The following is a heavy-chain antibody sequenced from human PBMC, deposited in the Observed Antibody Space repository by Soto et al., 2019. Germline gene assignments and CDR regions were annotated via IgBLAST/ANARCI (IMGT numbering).Heavy chain of an antibody. CDR1: GFTFSSYS. CDR2: ISSSSSYI. V-gene: IGHV3-21*01. D-gene: IGHD3-9*01. CDR3: AREIRYFGYYYGMDV. J-gene: IGHJ6*02. Sequence: GGSLRLSCAASGFTFSSYSMNWVRQAPGKGLEWVSSISSSSSYIYYADSVKGRFTISRDNAKNSLYLQMNSLRAEDTAVYYCAREIRYFGYYYGMDVWGQGTTVTVSS.